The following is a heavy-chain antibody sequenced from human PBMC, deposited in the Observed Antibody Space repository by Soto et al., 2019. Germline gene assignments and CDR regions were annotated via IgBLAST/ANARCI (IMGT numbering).Heavy chain of an antibody. CDR3: ARDPLGYCSSTSCPPVPYYYYYGMDV. CDR1: GGTFSSYA. CDR2: IIPIFGTA. D-gene: IGHD2-2*01. Sequence: GASVKVSYKASGGTFSSYAISWVRQAPGQGLEWMGGIIPIFGTANYAQKFQGRVTITADESTSTAYMELSSLRSEDTAVYYCARDPLGYCSSTSCPPVPYYYYYGMDVWGQGTTVTVSS. J-gene: IGHJ6*02. V-gene: IGHV1-69*13.